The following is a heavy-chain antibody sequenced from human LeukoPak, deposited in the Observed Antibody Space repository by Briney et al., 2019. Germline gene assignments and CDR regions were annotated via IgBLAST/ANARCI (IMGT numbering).Heavy chain of an antibody. CDR2: INPSGGST. D-gene: IGHD3-22*01. CDR3: AILVDDSSGYYHYFDY. V-gene: IGHV1-46*01. J-gene: IGHJ4*02. CDR1: GYTFTSYY. Sequence: ASVKVSCKASGYTFTSYYMHWVRQAPGQGLEWMGIINPSGGSTSYAQKFQGRVTMTRGTSTSTVYMELSSLRSEDTAVYYCAILVDDSSGYYHYFDYWGQGTLVTVSS.